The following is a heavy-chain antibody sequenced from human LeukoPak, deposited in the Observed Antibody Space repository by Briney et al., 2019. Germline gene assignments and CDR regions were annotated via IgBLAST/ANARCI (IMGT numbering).Heavy chain of an antibody. CDR1: GVSISSYY. Sequence: SETLSLTCTVSGVSISSYYWSWIRQPAGKGLEWIGRICTSGSSSGSTNYNPYLKSRVTMSVDTSKNQSSLKLNSVTAADTAVYYCARAAAGTGNFDYWGQGTLVTVSS. J-gene: IGHJ4*02. CDR2: ICTSGSSSGST. V-gene: IGHV4-4*07. D-gene: IGHD6-13*01. CDR3: ARAAAGTGNFDY.